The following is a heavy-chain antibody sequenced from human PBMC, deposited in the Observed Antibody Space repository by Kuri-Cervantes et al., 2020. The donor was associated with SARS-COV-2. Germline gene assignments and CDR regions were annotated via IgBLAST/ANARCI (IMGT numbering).Heavy chain of an antibody. CDR1: AFTFSGRP. D-gene: IGHD3-22*01. V-gene: IGHV3-23*01. J-gene: IGHJ4*02. Sequence: GGFLRLSCAASAFTFSGRPMSWVRQAPGKGLEWVSTISGSGGSAYYVDSVMGRFTISRDNSKNTLYLQMNSLRAEDTAIYYCTTYESTGYYYDYWGQGTLVTVSS. CDR2: ISGSGGSA. CDR3: TTYESTGYYYDY.